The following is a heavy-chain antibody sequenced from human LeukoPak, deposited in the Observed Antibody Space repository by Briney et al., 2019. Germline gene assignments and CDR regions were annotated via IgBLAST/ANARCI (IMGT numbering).Heavy chain of an antibody. CDR3: TSHAAFDP. CDR1: GFTFNNAW. V-gene: IGHV3-15*01. CDR2: IKSKNVGGTT. J-gene: IGHJ5*02. Sequence: GGSLRLSCAASGFTFNNAWMNWVRQAPGKGLEWVGRIKSKNVGGTTDYAAPVKGRFTISRDDSKNTVYLQMDSLKIEDTAVYYCTSHAAFDPWGQGTLVTVSS.